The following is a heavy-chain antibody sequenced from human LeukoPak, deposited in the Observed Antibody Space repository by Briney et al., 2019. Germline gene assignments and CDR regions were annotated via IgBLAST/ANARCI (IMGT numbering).Heavy chain of an antibody. Sequence: GGSLRLSCAASGFTFSSYAMSWVRQAPGKGLEWVSSISGRGGSTDYADSVKGGFTISRDNSKNTLYLQMNSLRAEDTAVYYCAKGGIVHPFDIWGQGTMVTVSS. CDR2: ISGRGGST. CDR3: AKGGIVHPFDI. J-gene: IGHJ3*02. CDR1: GFTFSSYA. D-gene: IGHD1-26*01. V-gene: IGHV3-23*01.